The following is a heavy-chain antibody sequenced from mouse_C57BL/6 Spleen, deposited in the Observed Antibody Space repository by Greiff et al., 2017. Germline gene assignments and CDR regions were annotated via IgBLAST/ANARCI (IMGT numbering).Heavy chain of an antibody. V-gene: IGHV1-69*01. CDR3: ARCGGPPLYFDV. CDR1: GYTFTSCW. D-gene: IGHD1-1*02. Sequence: QVQLQQPGAELVMPGASVKLSCKASGYTFTSCWMHWVKQRPGQGLEWIGEIDPSDSYTSYNQKFKGKSTLTVYKSYSTAYMQLISLTSEDSAVYYCARCGGPPLYFDVWGTGTTVTFSS. J-gene: IGHJ1*03. CDR2: IDPSDSYT.